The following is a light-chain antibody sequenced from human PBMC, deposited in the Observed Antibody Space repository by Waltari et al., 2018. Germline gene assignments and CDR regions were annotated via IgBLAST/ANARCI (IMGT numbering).Light chain of an antibody. CDR3: HQSSSLPYT. J-gene: IGKJ2*01. V-gene: IGKV6D-21*02. CDR2: YAS. Sequence: TQSPSSLSASVGDRVTITCRASQSIGSSIHWYQQKPDQSPKLLIKYASQSISGVPSRFSGSGSGTAFTLTINGLEAEDAAAYYCHQSSSLPYTFGQGTKLEIK. CDR1: QSIGSS.